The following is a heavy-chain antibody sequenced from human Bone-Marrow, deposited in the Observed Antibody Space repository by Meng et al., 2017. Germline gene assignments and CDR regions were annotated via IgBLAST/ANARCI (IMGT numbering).Heavy chain of an antibody. CDR1: GFTFSAYW. V-gene: IGHV3-21*01. CDR2: ISSSSSYI. D-gene: IGHD3-10*01. CDR3: ARDHLLLSVRGAAYYLDY. Sequence: GESLKISCAASGFTFSAYWMNWVRQAPGKGLEWVSYISSSSSYIYYADSVKGRFTISRDNAKNSLYLQMNSLRAEDTAVYYCARDHLLLSVRGAAYYLDYWGQGTLVTVSS. J-gene: IGHJ4*02.